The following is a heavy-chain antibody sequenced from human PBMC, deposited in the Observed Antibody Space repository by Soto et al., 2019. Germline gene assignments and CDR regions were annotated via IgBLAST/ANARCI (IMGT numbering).Heavy chain of an antibody. Sequence: EVQLVESGGGLVQPGGSLRLSCAASGFTFGNHWMHWVRQAPGKGLEWVSRMNSDGSTTDYADSVKGRFTVSRDNAKNTLYLQMNSLRAGDTAVYYCATAEVDYWGPGTLVTVSS. CDR1: GFTFGNHW. V-gene: IGHV3-74*01. CDR2: MNSDGSTT. J-gene: IGHJ4*02. CDR3: ATAEVDY.